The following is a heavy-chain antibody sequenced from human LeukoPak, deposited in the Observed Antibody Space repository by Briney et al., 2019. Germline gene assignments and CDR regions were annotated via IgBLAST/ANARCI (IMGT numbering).Heavy chain of an antibody. CDR3: ARNSCPSGSCYDNRGYFDY. V-gene: IGHV4-34*01. CDR1: GGSFSDYY. J-gene: IGHJ4*02. Sequence: PSETLSLTCAVYGGSFSDYYWSWIRQPPGKGLEWIGEINHSGSTNYNPSLKSRITISVDTSKNQFSLKLSSVTAADTAVYYCARNSCPSGSCYDNRGYFDYWGQGTLVTVSS. D-gene: IGHD2-15*01. CDR2: INHSGST.